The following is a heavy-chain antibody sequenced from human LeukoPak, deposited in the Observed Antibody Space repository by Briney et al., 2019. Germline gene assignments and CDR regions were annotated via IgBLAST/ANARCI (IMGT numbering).Heavy chain of an antibody. CDR2: IYHSGST. D-gene: IGHD2-15*01. Sequence: SETLSLTCTVSGGSISSGGYYWSWIRQHPGKGLEWIGYIYHSGSTYYTPSLKSRFTISADTSKNQFSLKLSSVTAADTAVYYCARGGGGSSATGWGQGTLVTVSS. CDR3: ARGGGGSSATG. J-gene: IGHJ4*02. V-gene: IGHV4-31*03. CDR1: GGSISSGGYY.